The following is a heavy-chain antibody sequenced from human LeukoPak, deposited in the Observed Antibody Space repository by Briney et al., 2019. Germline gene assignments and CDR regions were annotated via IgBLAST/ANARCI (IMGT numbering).Heavy chain of an antibody. CDR3: ARKVLEHFDY. CDR2: IYTSGST. V-gene: IGHV4-61*02. J-gene: IGHJ4*02. CDR1: GGSISSGSYY. Sequence: SQTLSLTCTVSGGSISSGSYYWSWIRQPAGKGLEWIGRIYTSGSTNYNPSLKSRVTISVDTSKNQFSLKLSSVTAADTAVYYCARKVLEHFDYWGQGTLVTVSS. D-gene: IGHD1-1*01.